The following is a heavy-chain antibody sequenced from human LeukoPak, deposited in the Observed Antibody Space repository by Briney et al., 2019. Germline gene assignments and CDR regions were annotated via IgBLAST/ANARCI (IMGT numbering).Heavy chain of an antibody. Sequence: SETLSLTCTVSGGSISSSSYYWGWIRQPPGKGLEWIGSIYYSGSTYYNPSLKSRVTISVDTSKNQFSLKLSSVTAADTAVYYCAREALVGAYFDYWGQGTLVTVSS. V-gene: IGHV4-39*07. CDR2: IYYSGST. D-gene: IGHD1-26*01. CDR3: AREALVGAYFDY. CDR1: GGSISSSSYY. J-gene: IGHJ4*02.